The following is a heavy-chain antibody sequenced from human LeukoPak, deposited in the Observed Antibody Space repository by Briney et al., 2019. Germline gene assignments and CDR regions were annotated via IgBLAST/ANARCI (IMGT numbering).Heavy chain of an antibody. CDR1: GFTVSSNY. J-gene: IGHJ4*02. CDR2: IYTGGTT. CDR3: ARHSEFGTSWFDY. V-gene: IGHV3-53*01. D-gene: IGHD6-13*01. Sequence: PGGSLRLSCAASGFTVSSNYMSWVRQAPGKGLEWVSVIYTGGTTHYADSVRGRFTISRDNSKNTLFLQMNILRVDDTAVYYCARHSEFGTSWFDYWGQGTLVTVSS.